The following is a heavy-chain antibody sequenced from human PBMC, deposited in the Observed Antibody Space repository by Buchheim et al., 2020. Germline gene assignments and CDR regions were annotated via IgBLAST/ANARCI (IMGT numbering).Heavy chain of an antibody. V-gene: IGHV4-31*03. J-gene: IGHJ4*02. CDR3: ARGRLIFPSGGIGGYLALIDD. Sequence: QVQLQESGPGLVKPSQTLSLTCTVSGGSISSGGYYWSWIRQHPGKGLEWIGYIYYSGSTYYNPSLKSRVTISVDTSKNQFSLRLSSVTAADTAVYYCARGRLIFPSGGIGGYLALIDDWGQGTL. D-gene: IGHD5-24*01. CDR1: GGSISSGGYY. CDR2: IYYSGST.